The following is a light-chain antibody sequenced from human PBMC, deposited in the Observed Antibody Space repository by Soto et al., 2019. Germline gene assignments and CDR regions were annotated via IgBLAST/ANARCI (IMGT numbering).Light chain of an antibody. J-gene: IGKJ1*01. CDR3: QQYSSGWT. CDR2: TAS. Sequence: DIQMIQSPSTLSASVGDRVSITCRASQSISTWLAWYQQKPGKAPKLLIYTASNLEGGVPSRFSGSGSGTEFTLTISSLQPDDFATYYCQQYSSGWTFGQGTKGDNK. V-gene: IGKV1-5*03. CDR1: QSISTW.